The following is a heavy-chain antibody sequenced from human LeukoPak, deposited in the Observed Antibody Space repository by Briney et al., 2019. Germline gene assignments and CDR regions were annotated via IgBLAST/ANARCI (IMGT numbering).Heavy chain of an antibody. Sequence: SETLSLTCSVSGGFNTHYYWSWIRQPPGKGLEWIGYIYYSGSTNYNPSLKSRVTISVDTSKNQFSLKLSSVTAADTAVYYCARLNYYGSGSSTIDYWGQGTLVTVSS. D-gene: IGHD3-10*01. CDR3: ARLNYYGSGSSTIDY. V-gene: IGHV4-59*08. CDR1: GGFNTHYY. J-gene: IGHJ4*02. CDR2: IYYSGST.